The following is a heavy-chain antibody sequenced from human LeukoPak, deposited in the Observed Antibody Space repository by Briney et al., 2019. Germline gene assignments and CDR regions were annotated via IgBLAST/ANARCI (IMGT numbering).Heavy chain of an antibody. CDR2: INHSGST. V-gene: IGHV4-34*01. D-gene: IGHD2-2*01. J-gene: IGHJ6*02. CDR3: ARHVGIVVVPAVLRMDV. Sequence: SETLSLTCAVSGGSFSGYYWSWIRQPPEKGLEWIGEINHSGSTNYNPSLKSRVTISVDTSKNQFSLKLSSVTAADTAVYYCARHVGIVVVPAVLRMDVWGQGTTVTVSS. CDR1: GGSFSGYY.